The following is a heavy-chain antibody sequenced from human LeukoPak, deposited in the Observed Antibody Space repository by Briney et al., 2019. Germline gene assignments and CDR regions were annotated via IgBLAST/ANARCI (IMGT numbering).Heavy chain of an antibody. V-gene: IGHV4-4*02. Sequence: PSGTLSLTCAVSGGSISSGNWWTWVRQPPEKGLEWIGEIYHSGSTYYNPSLKSRVTISIDKSKNQFSLKLSSVTAADTAVYYCASRVPAAGDALDIWGQGTMVTVS. CDR2: IYHSGST. CDR3: ASRVPAAGDALDI. J-gene: IGHJ3*02. D-gene: IGHD6-13*01. CDR1: GGSISSGNW.